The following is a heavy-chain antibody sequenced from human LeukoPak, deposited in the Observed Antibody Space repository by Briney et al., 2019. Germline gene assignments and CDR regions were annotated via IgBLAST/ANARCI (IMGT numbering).Heavy chain of an antibody. J-gene: IGHJ4*02. D-gene: IGHD2-21*02. V-gene: IGHV3-23*01. Sequence: GWSLRLSCQSSGFTFSSYSMNWVRQPPWKGLDGVSAISDSCGSTYYADSVKGRFTISSHNSKNTLYLQMNSRRDEDTVVYYCAELRLGWVVVTALDYWGQGTLVTVSS. CDR3: AELRLGWVVVTALDY. CDR1: GFTFSSYS. CDR2: ISDSCGST.